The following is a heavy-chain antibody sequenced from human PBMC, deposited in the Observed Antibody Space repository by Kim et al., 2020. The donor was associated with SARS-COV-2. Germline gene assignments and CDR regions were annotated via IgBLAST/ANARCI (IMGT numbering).Heavy chain of an antibody. CDR1: GYTFTSYY. Sequence: ASVKVSCKASGYTFTSYYMHWVRQAPGQGLEWMGIINPSGGSTSYAQKFQGRVTMTRDTSTSTVYMELSSLRSEDTAVYYCARAYCGGDCYASYYYYGMDVWGQGTTVTVSS. CDR2: INPSGGST. V-gene: IGHV1-46*01. D-gene: IGHD2-21*02. CDR3: ARAYCGGDCYASYYYYGMDV. J-gene: IGHJ6*02.